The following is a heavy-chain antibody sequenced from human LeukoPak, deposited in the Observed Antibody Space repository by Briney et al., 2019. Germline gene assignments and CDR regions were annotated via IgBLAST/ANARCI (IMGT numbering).Heavy chain of an antibody. V-gene: IGHV3-30*02. CDR3: AKADDEAVAGIGPPFDY. Sequence: GGSLRLSCAASGFTFSSYGMHWVRQAPGKGLEWVAFIRYDGSNKYYADSVKGRFTISRDNAKNSLHLQMNSLRAEDTALYYCAKADDEAVAGIGPPFDYWGQGTLVTVSS. CDR2: IRYDGSNK. D-gene: IGHD6-19*01. CDR1: GFTFSSYG. J-gene: IGHJ4*02.